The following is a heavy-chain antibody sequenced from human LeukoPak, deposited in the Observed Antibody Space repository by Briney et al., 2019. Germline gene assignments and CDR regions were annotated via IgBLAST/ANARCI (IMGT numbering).Heavy chain of an antibody. Sequence: SETLSLTCSVSGGSISGYYWSCIRQPAGKGLEWIGRIYTSGSTNYNPSLKSRVTMSVDTSKNQFSLKLSSVTAADTAVYYCARAGYYEGWFDPWGQGTLVTVSS. CDR2: IYTSGST. V-gene: IGHV4-4*07. D-gene: IGHD3-22*01. J-gene: IGHJ5*02. CDR1: GGSISGYY. CDR3: ARAGYYEGWFDP.